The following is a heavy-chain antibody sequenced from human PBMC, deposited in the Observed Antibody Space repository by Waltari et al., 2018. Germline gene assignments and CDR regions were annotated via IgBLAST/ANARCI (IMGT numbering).Heavy chain of an antibody. D-gene: IGHD2-2*01. V-gene: IGHV4-38-2*02. Sequence: QVQLQESGPGLVKPSETLSLTCAVSGYSISSGYYWGWIRQPPGKGLEWIGSIYHSGSTYNNPSLRSRGTISEDTAKNQFSLKLSSVTAADTAVYYCAREKCSSTSCYPFDYWGQGTLVTVSS. J-gene: IGHJ4*02. CDR3: AREKCSSTSCYPFDY. CDR2: IYHSGST. CDR1: GYSISSGYY.